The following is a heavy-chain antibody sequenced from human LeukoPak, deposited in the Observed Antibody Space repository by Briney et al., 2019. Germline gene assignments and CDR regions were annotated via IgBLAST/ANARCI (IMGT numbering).Heavy chain of an antibody. CDR1: GYTFTSYY. CDR3: AKEGIAAAVSY. V-gene: IGHV3-23*01. Sequence: ASVKVSCKASGYTFTSYYMNWVRQAPGKGLEWVSAISGSGGSTYYADSVKGRFTISRDNSKNTLYLQMNSLRAEDTAVYYCAKEGIAAAVSYWGQGTLVTVSS. J-gene: IGHJ4*02. CDR2: ISGSGGST. D-gene: IGHD6-13*01.